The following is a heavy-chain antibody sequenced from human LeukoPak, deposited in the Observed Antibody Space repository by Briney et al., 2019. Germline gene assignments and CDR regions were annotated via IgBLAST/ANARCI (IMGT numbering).Heavy chain of an antibody. D-gene: IGHD4-17*01. J-gene: IGHJ1*01. CDR3: ARVHDYGDYCQH. Sequence: PGGSLRLSCAASGFTFSDYSMNWVRQAPGKGLEWVASTSSGSSWIYYADSVRGRFTISRDNAKNLLYLQMNSLRVEDTAVYYCARVHDYGDYCQHWGQGTLVTVSS. V-gene: IGHV3-21*06. CDR2: TSSGSSWI. CDR1: GFTFSDYS.